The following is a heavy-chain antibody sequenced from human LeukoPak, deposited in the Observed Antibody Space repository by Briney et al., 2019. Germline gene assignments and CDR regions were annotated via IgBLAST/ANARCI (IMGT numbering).Heavy chain of an antibody. D-gene: IGHD3-22*01. CDR1: GFTFGDYA. Sequence: GGSLRLSCTASGFTFGDYAMSWFRQAPGKGLEWVGFLRSKAYGGTTEYAASVKGRFTISRDDSKSIAYLQMNSLKTEDTAVYYCTRESGYYGDAFDIWGQGTMVTVSS. CDR2: LRSKAYGGTT. J-gene: IGHJ3*02. CDR3: TRESGYYGDAFDI. V-gene: IGHV3-49*03.